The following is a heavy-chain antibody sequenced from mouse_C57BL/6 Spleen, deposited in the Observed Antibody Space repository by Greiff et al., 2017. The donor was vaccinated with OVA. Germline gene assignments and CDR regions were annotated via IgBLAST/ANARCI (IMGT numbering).Heavy chain of an antibody. D-gene: IGHD2-3*01. V-gene: IGHV1-80*01. CDR2: IYPGDGDT. CDR3: ARSDGGRGAMDY. Sequence: VQLQQSGAELVKPGASVKISCKASGYAFSSYWMNWVKQRPGKGLEWIGQIYPGDGDTNYNGKFKGKATLTADKSSSTAYMQLSSLTSEDSAVYFCARSDGGRGAMDYWGQGTSVTVSS. J-gene: IGHJ4*01. CDR1: GYAFSSYW.